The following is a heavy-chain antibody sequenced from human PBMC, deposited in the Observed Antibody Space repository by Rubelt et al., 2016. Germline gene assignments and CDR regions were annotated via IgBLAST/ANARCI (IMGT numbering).Heavy chain of an antibody. V-gene: IGHV3-64*04. D-gene: IGHD7-27*01. Sequence: QVQLVESGGGLVQPGGSLRLSCAASGFTFRSYAMHWVRQAPEKGLEYVSAITNDGRSTYYADSVKGRFTLSRDNSKNTLYLQMNSLRTEDTAVYYCARPWGDWGQGTLVTVSS. CDR2: ITNDGRST. CDR3: ARPWGD. CDR1: GFTFRSYA. J-gene: IGHJ4*02.